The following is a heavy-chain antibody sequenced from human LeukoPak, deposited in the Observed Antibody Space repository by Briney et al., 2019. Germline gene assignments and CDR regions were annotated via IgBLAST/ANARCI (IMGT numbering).Heavy chain of an antibody. J-gene: IGHJ5*02. CDR2: TNHSGST. Sequence: SETLSLTCAVYGGSFSGYYWSWIRQPPGKGLEWIGETNHSGSTNYNPSLKSRVTISVDTSKNQFSLKLSSVTAADTAVYYCARDQQAGYDFWSGYYTRWFDPWGQGTLVTVSS. V-gene: IGHV4-34*01. CDR3: ARDQQAGYDFWSGYYTRWFDP. D-gene: IGHD3-3*01. CDR1: GGSFSGYY.